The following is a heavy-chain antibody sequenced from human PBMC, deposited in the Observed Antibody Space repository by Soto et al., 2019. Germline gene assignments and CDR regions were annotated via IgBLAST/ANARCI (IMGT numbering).Heavy chain of an antibody. J-gene: IGHJ6*02. CDR1: GGSISSSSYY. CDR3: ASPHPSSHYYYYYGMDV. D-gene: IGHD6-13*01. V-gene: IGHV4-39*01. CDR2: IYYSGST. Sequence: PSETLSLTCTVSGGSISSSSYYWGWIRQPPGKGLEWIGSIYYSGSTYYNPSLKSRVTISVDTSKNQFSLKLSSVTAADTAVYYCASPHPSSHYYYYYGMDVWXQGTTVTVSS.